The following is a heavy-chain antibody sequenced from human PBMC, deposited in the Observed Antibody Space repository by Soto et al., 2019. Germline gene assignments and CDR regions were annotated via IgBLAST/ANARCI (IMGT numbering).Heavy chain of an antibody. CDR2: ISGSGNTI. CDR3: ARARSLKLPFDH. V-gene: IGHV3-11*01. J-gene: IGHJ4*02. CDR1: GFTVSDYY. Sequence: QVQLVESGGGLINHGGSLRLSCTASGFTVSDYYMSWVRQAPGKGLEWISYISGSGNTIYHADSVKGRITISRDNAKNSLYLQMDSLRAEDTAVYYCARARSLKLPFDHWGQGTLVTVSS. D-gene: IGHD3-10*01.